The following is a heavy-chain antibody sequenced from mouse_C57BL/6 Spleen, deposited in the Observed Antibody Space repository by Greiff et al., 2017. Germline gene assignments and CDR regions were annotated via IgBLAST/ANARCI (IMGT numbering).Heavy chain of an antibody. V-gene: IGHV5-4*03. CDR2: ISDGGSYT. J-gene: IGHJ4*01. D-gene: IGHD3-3*01. CDR1: GFTFSSYA. CDR3: ARAPLGYYYAMDY. Sequence: EVKLVESGGGLVKPGGSLKLSCAASGFTFSSYAMSWVRQTPEKRLEWVATISDGGSYTYYPDNVKGRFTITRDNAKNNLYLQMSHLKSEDTAMYYCARAPLGYYYAMDYWGQGTSVTVSS.